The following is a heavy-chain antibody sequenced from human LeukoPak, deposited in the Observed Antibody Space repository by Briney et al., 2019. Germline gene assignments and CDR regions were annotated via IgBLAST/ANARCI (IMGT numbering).Heavy chain of an antibody. V-gene: IGHV4-59*01. CDR3: ARGGYYDSSGYYPSDY. J-gene: IGHJ4*02. CDR1: GGSISSYY. D-gene: IGHD3-22*01. Sequence: PSETLSLTCTVSGGSISSYYWSWIRQPPGKGLEWIGYIYYSGSTNYNPSLKSRVTISVDTSKNQFSLKLSSVTAADTAVYYCARGGYYDSSGYYPSDYWGQGALVTVSS. CDR2: IYYSGST.